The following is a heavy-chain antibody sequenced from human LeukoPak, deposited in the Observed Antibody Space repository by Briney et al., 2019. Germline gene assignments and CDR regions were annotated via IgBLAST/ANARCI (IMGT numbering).Heavy chain of an antibody. D-gene: IGHD4-17*01. CDR1: GFTFSSYA. CDR3: ARGIYKSYGGIPFDY. V-gene: IGHV3-30-3*01. Sequence: GGSLRLSCAASGFTFSSYAMPWVRQAPGKGLEWVAVISYDGSNKYYADSVKGRFTISRDNSKNTLYLQMNSLRAEDTAVYYCARGIYKSYGGIPFDYWGQGTLVTVSS. CDR2: ISYDGSNK. J-gene: IGHJ4*02.